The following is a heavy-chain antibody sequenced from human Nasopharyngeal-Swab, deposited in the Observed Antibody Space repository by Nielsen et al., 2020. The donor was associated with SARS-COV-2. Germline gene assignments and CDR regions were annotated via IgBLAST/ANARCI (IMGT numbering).Heavy chain of an antibody. J-gene: IGHJ4*02. V-gene: IGHV4-39*01. CDR2: IYSSGST. CDR3: ARLLDY. CDR1: GDFISSSSYY. Sequence: SETLSLTCTVSGDFISSSSYYWGWIRQPPGKGLEWIGSIYSSGSTYYNPSLKSRVTISVDTSKNQFSLKLSSVTAADTAVYYCARLLDYWGQGTLVTVSS.